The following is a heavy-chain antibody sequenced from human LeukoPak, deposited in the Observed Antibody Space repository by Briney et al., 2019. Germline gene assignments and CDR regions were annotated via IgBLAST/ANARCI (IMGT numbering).Heavy chain of an antibody. Sequence: PGGSLRLSCAASGFTFSSYAMSWVRQAPGKGLEWISAISGRGGSTYYADSVKGRFTISRDNSKNTLYLQMNSLRAEDTAVYYCAKMNMATIIMGYFDYWGQGTLVTVSS. CDR2: ISGRGGST. CDR3: AKMNMATIIMGYFDY. D-gene: IGHD5-24*01. CDR1: GFTFSSYA. J-gene: IGHJ4*02. V-gene: IGHV3-23*01.